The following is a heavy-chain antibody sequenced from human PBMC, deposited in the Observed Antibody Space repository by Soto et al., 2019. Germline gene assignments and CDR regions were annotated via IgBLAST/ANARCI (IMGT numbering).Heavy chain of an antibody. CDR1: VASISGFY. V-gene: IGHV4-4*07. CDR2: IYATGTT. D-gene: IGHD1-1*01. J-gene: IGHJ5*02. CDR3: VRDGTKTLRDWFDP. Sequence: AETLSLTCTVSVASISGFYWSWIRKSAGKGLEWIGRIYATGTTDYNPSLKSRVMMSVDTSKKQFSLKLRSVTAADTAVYYCVRDGTKTLRDWFDPWGQGISVTVSS.